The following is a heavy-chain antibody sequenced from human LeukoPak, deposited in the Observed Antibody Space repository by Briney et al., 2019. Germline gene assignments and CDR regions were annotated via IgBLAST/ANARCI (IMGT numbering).Heavy chain of an antibody. CDR3: ARGYGGSSRMYFDL. V-gene: IGHV3-11*04. CDR2: ISSSGCTI. Sequence: PGGSQRLSCAAYGFTYSDNYMSCIREAPGKGPEGFSHISSSGCTISYTDSVKGRFTISRDNAKNSLYVQMNIVRVEDTAVYYCARGYGGSSRMYFDLWGRGTLVTVSS. CDR1: GFTYSDNY. D-gene: IGHD4-23*01. J-gene: IGHJ2*01.